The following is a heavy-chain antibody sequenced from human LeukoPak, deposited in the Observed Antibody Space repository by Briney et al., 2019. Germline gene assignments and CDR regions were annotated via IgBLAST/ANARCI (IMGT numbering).Heavy chain of an antibody. Sequence: SETLSLTCTVSGGSTRVYHWSWIRHPPGKRLEWIGYLYDTGMTNYSPSLNSRVTISVDTSNNQISLKLTSVTAADTAIYFCAKEGMGSEATTADGAFDIWGQGTTVIVSS. J-gene: IGHJ3*02. D-gene: IGHD1-26*01. CDR2: LYDTGMT. CDR1: GGSTRVYH. V-gene: IGHV4-4*08. CDR3: AKEGMGSEATTADGAFDI.